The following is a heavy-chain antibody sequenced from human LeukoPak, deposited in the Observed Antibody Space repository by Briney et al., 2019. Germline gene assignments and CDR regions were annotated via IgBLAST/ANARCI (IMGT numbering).Heavy chain of an antibody. J-gene: IGHJ4*02. D-gene: IGHD2-2*01. V-gene: IGHV3-23*01. CDR2: ISGSGGST. Sequence: TGGSLRLSCAAPGFTFSSYAMSWVRQAPGKGLEWVSAISGSGGSTYYADSVKGRFTISRDNSKNTLYLQMNSLRAEDTAVYYCAKGMLTVVPAAAFDYWGQGTLVIVSS. CDR1: GFTFSSYA. CDR3: AKGMLTVVPAAAFDY.